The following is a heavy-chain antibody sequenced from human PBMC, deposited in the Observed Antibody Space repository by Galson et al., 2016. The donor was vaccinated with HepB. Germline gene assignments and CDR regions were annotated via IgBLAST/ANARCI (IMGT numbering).Heavy chain of an antibody. D-gene: IGHD6-19*01. CDR1: GGFISSYY. CDR2: MHYSEST. CDR3: AGGGGWLTDH. J-gene: IGHJ4*02. Sequence: SETLSLTCTVSGGFISSYYWGWFRQPPGKRPERIGYMHYSESTIYNPSLKSRGFISLDTSKTQFSLRLTSVTAADTAVYYCAGGGGWLTDHWGQGTLVTVSS. V-gene: IGHV4-59*01.